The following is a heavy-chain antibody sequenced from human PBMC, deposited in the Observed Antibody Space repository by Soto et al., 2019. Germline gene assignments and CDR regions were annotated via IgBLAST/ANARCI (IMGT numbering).Heavy chain of an antibody. V-gene: IGHV3-23*01. J-gene: IGHJ4*02. Sequence: GGSLRLSCAASGFTFSSYAMSWVRQAPGKGLEWVSAISGSGGSTYYADSVKGRFTISRDNSKNTLYLQMNSLRAEDTAVYYCAIPAPLAVAGIPPDSFSDYWGQGTLVTVSS. D-gene: IGHD6-19*01. CDR1: GFTFSSYA. CDR2: ISGSGGST. CDR3: AIPAPLAVAGIPPDSFSDY.